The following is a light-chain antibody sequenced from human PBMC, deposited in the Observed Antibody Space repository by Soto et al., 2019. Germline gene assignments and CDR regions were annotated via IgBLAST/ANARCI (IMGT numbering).Light chain of an antibody. V-gene: IGKV3-15*01. CDR2: GAS. CDR1: QSVSSN. J-gene: IGKJ1*01. CDR3: QQYNNWPQT. Sequence: EIVMTQSPATLSVFPGERATLSCRARQSVSSNLAWYQQQPGQAPRLLMYGASTRATGIPVRFSGSGSGTEFTLTISSLQSEDFAVYYCQQYNNWPQTFGQGTKVEIK.